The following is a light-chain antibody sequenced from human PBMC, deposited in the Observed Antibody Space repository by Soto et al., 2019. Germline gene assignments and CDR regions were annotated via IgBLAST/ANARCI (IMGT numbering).Light chain of an antibody. CDR2: DVS. Sequence: DIQMTQSPSTLSASVGDRVTITCRASQSVSAWLAWYQQKPGKAPKFLMYDVSTLESGVPLRFSGSGSGTEFTLTINSLQPDDFATYYCQSYRNFSWTFGQGTRWIS. CDR3: QSYRNFSWT. CDR1: QSVSAW. J-gene: IGKJ1*01. V-gene: IGKV1-5*01.